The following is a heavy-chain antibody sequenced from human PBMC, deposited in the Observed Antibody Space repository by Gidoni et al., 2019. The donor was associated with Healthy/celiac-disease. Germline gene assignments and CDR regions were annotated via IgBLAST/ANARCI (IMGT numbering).Heavy chain of an antibody. V-gene: IGHV1-69*01. CDR3: ARDGKAVAGSYYFDY. CDR1: VGTFSSYA. CDR2: IIPIFGTA. J-gene: IGHJ4*02. D-gene: IGHD6-19*01. Sequence: QVQLVQSGAEVKKPGSSVKVSCQASVGTFSSYAISWVRQAPGQGLEWMGGIIPIFGTANYAQKFQGRVTITADESTSTAYMELSSLRSEDTAVYYCARDGKAVAGSYYFDYWGQGTLVTVSS.